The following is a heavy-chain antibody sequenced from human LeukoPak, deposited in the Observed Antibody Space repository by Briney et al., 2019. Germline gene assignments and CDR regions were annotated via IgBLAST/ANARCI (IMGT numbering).Heavy chain of an antibody. Sequence: PGGSLRLSCAASGFTFSSYGMHWVRQAPGKGLEWVAVISYDGSNKYYADSVKGRFTISRDNSKNTLYLQMNSLRAEDTAVYYCAIRGGYSSGWPLDYWGQGTLVTVSS. V-gene: IGHV3-30*03. J-gene: IGHJ4*02. D-gene: IGHD6-19*01. CDR2: ISYDGSNK. CDR3: AIRGGYSSGWPLDY. CDR1: GFTFSSYG.